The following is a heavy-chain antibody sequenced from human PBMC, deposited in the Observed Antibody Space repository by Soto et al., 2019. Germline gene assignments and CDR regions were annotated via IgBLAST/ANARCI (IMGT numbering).Heavy chain of an antibody. CDR3: ARYSAASGTYYVDY. V-gene: IGHV4-4*02. D-gene: IGHD6-13*01. CDR2: IHHSGST. Sequence: QVQLQESGPGLVQPSGTLSLTCAVSGDSISGTNWWSWVRQPPGKGLQWIGEIHHSGSTNYNPSLKSRVTISVDRSKNQFSLNLNSVTAADTAVYFCARYSAASGTYYVDYWGQGALVTVSS. J-gene: IGHJ4*02. CDR1: GDSISGTNW.